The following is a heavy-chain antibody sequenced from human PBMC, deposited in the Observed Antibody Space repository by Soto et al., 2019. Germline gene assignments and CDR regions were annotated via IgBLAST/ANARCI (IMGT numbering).Heavy chain of an antibody. CDR3: ARDLMTFHAFDI. CDR1: GFTFSSYW. CDR2: INRDGSST. Sequence: GGSLRLSCAASGFTFSSYWMHWVRQAPGKGLVWVSRINRDGSSTSYADSVKGRFTISRDNAKNTLYLQMNSLRAEDTAVYYCARDLMTFHAFDIWGQGTMVTVSS. D-gene: IGHD2-21*02. V-gene: IGHV3-74*01. J-gene: IGHJ3*02.